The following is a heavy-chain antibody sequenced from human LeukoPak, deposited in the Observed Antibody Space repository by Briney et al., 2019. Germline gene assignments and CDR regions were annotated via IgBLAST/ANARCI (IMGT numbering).Heavy chain of an antibody. D-gene: IGHD3-10*01. CDR2: INPNSGDT. CDR3: AREVRYYSSGSYYFGMDF. J-gene: IGHJ6*02. V-gene: IGHV1-2*02. Sequence: GSLKVSCKPSGYTFTDYFMHWVRQPPGQGLEWMGWINPNSGDTNYAQKFQGRVTMTRDTSMSTAYMELSRLRSDDTAVYYCAREVRYYSSGSYYFGMDFWGQGTTVTVSS. CDR1: GYTFTDYF.